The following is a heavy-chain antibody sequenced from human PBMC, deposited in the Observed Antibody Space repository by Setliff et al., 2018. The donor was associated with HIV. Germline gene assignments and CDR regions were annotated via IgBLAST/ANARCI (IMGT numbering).Heavy chain of an antibody. CDR3: ARTVNDYGDYYFDY. CDR2: INAGTGNT. Sequence: GASVKVSCKASGYTFTSYAMHWVRQAPGQRLEWMGWINAGTGNTKYSQNFQGRVTFSRDTPASTAYMELSSLRSEDTAVYYCARTVNDYGDYYFDYWGQGTLVTVSS. D-gene: IGHD4-17*01. J-gene: IGHJ4*02. V-gene: IGHV1-3*01. CDR1: GYTFTSYA.